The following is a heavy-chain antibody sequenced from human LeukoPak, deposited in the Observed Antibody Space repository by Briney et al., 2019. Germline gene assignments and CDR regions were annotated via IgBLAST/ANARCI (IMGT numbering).Heavy chain of an antibody. Sequence: ASVEVSCKASGGTFSSYAIRWVRQAPGQGLEWMGRIIPILGIANYAQKFQGRVTITADKSTSTAYMELSSLRSEDTAVYYCARDVFGVVITSDAFDIWGQGTMVTVSS. CDR2: IIPILGIA. CDR1: GGTFSSYA. V-gene: IGHV1-69*04. J-gene: IGHJ3*02. CDR3: ARDVFGVVITSDAFDI. D-gene: IGHD3-3*01.